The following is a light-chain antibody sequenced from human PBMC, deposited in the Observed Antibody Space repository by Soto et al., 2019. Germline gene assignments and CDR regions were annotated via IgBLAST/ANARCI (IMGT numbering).Light chain of an antibody. V-gene: IGKV1-9*01. CDR3: QQLNDYPIT. J-gene: IGKJ5*01. CDR1: QGISSY. CDR2: AAS. Sequence: DIQLTQSPSFLSATVGDRVTITCRASQGISSYLAWYQQKPGKAPKLLIYAASTLQSGAPSRFSGSGSGTEFTLIISSLQPEDFATYYCQQLNDYPITFGQGTRLEIK.